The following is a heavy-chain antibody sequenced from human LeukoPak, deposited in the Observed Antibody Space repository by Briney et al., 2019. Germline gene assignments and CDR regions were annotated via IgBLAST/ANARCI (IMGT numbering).Heavy chain of an antibody. CDR1: GGSISSSSYY. J-gene: IGHJ6*03. CDR2: IYYSGST. D-gene: IGHD2-2*01. CDR3: ARDLRLNCSSTSCRDANYYYYYMDV. V-gene: IGHV4-39*07. Sequence: SETLSLTCTVSGGSISSSSYYWGWIRQPPGKGLEWIGSIYYSGSTYYNPSLKSRVTISVDTSKNQFSLKLSSVTAADTAVYYCARDLRLNCSSTSCRDANYYYYYMDVWGKGTTVTVSS.